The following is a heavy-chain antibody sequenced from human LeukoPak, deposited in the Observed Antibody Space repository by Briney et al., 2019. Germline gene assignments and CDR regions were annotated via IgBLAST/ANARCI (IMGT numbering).Heavy chain of an antibody. CDR2: ISWDGGST. CDR3: AKDAGLNYYDSSGLGY. CDR1: GFTFDDYT. J-gene: IGHJ4*02. V-gene: IGHV3-43*01. D-gene: IGHD3-22*01. Sequence: GGSLRLSCAAPGFTFDDYTMHWVRQAPGKGLEWVSLISWDGGSTYYADSVKGRFTISRDNSKNSLYLQMNSLRTEDTALYYCAKDAGLNYYDSSGLGYWGQGTLVTVSS.